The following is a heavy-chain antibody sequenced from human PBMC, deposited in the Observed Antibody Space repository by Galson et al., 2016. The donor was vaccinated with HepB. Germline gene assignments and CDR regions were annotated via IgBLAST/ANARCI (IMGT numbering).Heavy chain of an antibody. CDR2: IDYSGST. Sequence: TLSLTCTVSGGSISSIHYYWSWIRQHPGEGLEWIGHIDYSGSTYYNPSLKSGVTISRDTSKSQFFLKLSSVTAADRAVYYCARAARSGYSVFDYWGQGTLVTVSS. V-gene: IGHV4-31*03. CDR3: ARAARSGYSVFDY. D-gene: IGHD3-22*01. J-gene: IGHJ4*02. CDR1: GGSISSIHYY.